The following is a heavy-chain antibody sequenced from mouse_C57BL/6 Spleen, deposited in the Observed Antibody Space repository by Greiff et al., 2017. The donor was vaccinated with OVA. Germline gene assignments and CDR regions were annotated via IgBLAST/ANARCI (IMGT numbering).Heavy chain of an antibody. J-gene: IGHJ2*01. CDR1: GYTFTDYN. Sequence: VQLQQSGPELVKPGASVKIPCKASGYTFTDYNMDWVKQSHGKSLEWIGDINPNNGGTIYNQKFKGKATLTVDKSSSTAYMELRSLTSEDTAVYYCARGRYSNYLYYFDYWGQGTTLTVSS. D-gene: IGHD2-5*01. CDR3: ARGRYSNYLYYFDY. CDR2: INPNNGGT. V-gene: IGHV1-18*01.